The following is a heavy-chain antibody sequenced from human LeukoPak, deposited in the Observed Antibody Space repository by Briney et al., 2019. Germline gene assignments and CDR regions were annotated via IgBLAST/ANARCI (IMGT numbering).Heavy chain of an antibody. V-gene: IGHV1-18*01. Sequence: ASVKVSCKASGYTFTSYGISWVRQAPGQGLEWMGWISAYNGNTNYAQKLQGRVTMTTDTSTSTAYMELRSLRSDDTAVYYCARVEGRITIFGARSRWFDPWGQGTLVTVSS. CDR2: ISAYNGNT. CDR3: ARVEGRITIFGARSRWFDP. CDR1: GYTFTSYG. D-gene: IGHD3-3*01. J-gene: IGHJ5*02.